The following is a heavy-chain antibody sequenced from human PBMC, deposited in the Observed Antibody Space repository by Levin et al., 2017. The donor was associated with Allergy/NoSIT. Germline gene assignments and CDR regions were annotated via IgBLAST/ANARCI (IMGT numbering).Heavy chain of an antibody. V-gene: IGHV3-30*18. D-gene: IGHD2-2*01. Sequence: SGGSLRLSCAASGFTFSSYGMHWVRQAPGKGLEWVAVISYDGSNKYYADSVKGRFTISRDNSKNTLYLQMNSLRAEDTAVYYCAKLVGSSTSTPDYWGQGTLVTVSS. CDR3: AKLVGSSTSTPDY. CDR2: ISYDGSNK. CDR1: GFTFSSYG. J-gene: IGHJ4*02.